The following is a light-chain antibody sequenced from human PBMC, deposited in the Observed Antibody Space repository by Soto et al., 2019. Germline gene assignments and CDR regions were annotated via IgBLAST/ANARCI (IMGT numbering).Light chain of an antibody. CDR1: QSLSSS. J-gene: IGKJ1*01. Sequence: KLLTQSPGTLSLSPGERATLFCRASQSLSSSLAWYQQKSGQAPRLIIYGTSRRATGVPVRFSGSGSGTDFTITISSLQSEDFGVYFCQQYDNWPWTFGQGTKVDIK. V-gene: IGKV3-15*01. CDR3: QQYDNWPWT. CDR2: GTS.